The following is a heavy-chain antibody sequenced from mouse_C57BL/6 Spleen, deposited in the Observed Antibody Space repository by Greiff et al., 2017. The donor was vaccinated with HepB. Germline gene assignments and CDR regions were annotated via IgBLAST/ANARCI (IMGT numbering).Heavy chain of an antibody. J-gene: IGHJ2*01. CDR3: ARRTTVVRDYFDY. CDR2: INPNNGGT. V-gene: IGHV1-18*01. D-gene: IGHD1-1*01. Sequence: VQLQQSGPELVKPGASVKIPCKASGYTFTDYNMDWVKQSHGKSLEWIGDINPNNGGTIYNQKFKGKATLTVDKSSSTAYMELRSLTSEDTAVYYCARRTTVVRDYFDYWGQGTTLTVSS. CDR1: GYTFTDYN.